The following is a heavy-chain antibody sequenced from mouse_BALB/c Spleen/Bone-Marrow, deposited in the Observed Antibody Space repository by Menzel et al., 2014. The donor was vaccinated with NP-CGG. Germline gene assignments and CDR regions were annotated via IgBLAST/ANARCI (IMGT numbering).Heavy chain of an antibody. D-gene: IGHD2-1*01. CDR1: EYEFPSHD. CDR2: INSDGGST. CDR3: ARSSTMYWYFDV. Sequence: EVKLVESGGGLVQPGESLKLSCESTEYEFPSHDMSWVRKTPEKRLELVAAINSDGGSTYYPDTMERRFIISRDNTKXTLYLQMSSLRSEDTALYYCARSSTMYWYFDVWGAGTTVTVSS. J-gene: IGHJ1*01. V-gene: IGHV5-2*01.